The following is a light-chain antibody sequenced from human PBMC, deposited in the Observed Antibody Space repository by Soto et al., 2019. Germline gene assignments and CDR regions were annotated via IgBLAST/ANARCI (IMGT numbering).Light chain of an antibody. CDR1: SSNIGNNY. CDR2: ENN. J-gene: IGLJ1*01. Sequence: QSVLTQPPSVSAAPGQKVTISCSGSSSNIGNNYVSWYQQLPGTAPKLLIYENNKRPSGIPDRFSGSKSGTSATLGITGLQTGDEADYYCGTWDSSLSAVFGTGTSSPS. V-gene: IGLV1-51*02. CDR3: GTWDSSLSAV.